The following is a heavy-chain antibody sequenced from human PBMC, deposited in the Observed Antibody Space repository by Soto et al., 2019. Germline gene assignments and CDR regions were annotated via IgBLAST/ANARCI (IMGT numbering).Heavy chain of an antibody. CDR2: ISYSGST. CDR1: GGSITSSGYY. J-gene: IGHJ4*02. V-gene: IGHV4-39*01. CDR3: MRDSGNYRTSN. D-gene: IGHD1-26*01. Sequence: QLQLQESGPRLLKPSETLSLTCTVSGGSITSSGYYWGYIRQPPGKGLEWIASISYSGSTYYNPSLKSRVTISIDTSKNQLSLDLSSMTAADTAVYYCMRDSGNYRTSNWGQGILVTVSS.